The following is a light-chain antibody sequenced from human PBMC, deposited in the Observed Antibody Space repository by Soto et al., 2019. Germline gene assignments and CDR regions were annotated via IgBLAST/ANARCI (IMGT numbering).Light chain of an antibody. Sequence: QSVLTQPPSVSGAPGQRVTISCTGSSSNIGAGYDVHWYQHVPGTAPRLLIQRNNERPSGVPDRFSGSKSGTSVSLAISGLRSEDEATYYCAAWDDTLDAQVFGGGTKLTVL. V-gene: IGLV1-47*01. J-gene: IGLJ3*02. CDR2: RNN. CDR1: SSNIGAGYD. CDR3: AAWDDTLDAQV.